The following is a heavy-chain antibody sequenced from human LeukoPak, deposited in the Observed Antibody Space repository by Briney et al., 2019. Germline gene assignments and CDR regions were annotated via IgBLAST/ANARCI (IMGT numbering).Heavy chain of an antibody. CDR1: GVSTSTSY. J-gene: IGHJ6*03. CDR3: ARRGQGYQYMDV. V-gene: IGHV4-59*08. Sequence: SETLSLTCTVSGVSTSTSYWSWIRQAPGKGLEYIGHLYYSGSPNYNPSLKSRVTISADTSRNEISLKVKSMTAADTAEYYCARRGQGYQYMDVWGKGTTVIVSS. CDR2: LYYSGSP.